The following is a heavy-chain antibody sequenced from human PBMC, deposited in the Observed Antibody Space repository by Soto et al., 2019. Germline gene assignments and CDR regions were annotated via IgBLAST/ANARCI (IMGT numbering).Heavy chain of an antibody. CDR2: IYSGGST. CDR1: GFTVSSNY. Sequence: EMQLVESGGGLVQRGGSLRLSCAASGFTVSSNYMSWVRQAPGKGLEWVSVIYSGGSTYYADSVKGRFTISRHNSKNTLYLLMNSLRAEDTAVYYCARDFRPPYGVRYFDYWGQGTLVTVSS. J-gene: IGHJ4*02. V-gene: IGHV3-53*04. CDR3: ARDFRPPYGVRYFDY. D-gene: IGHD4-17*01.